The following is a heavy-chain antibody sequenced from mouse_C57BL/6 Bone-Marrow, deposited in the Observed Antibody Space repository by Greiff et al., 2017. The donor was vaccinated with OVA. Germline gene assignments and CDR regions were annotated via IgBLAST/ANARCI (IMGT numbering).Heavy chain of an antibody. D-gene: IGHD1-1*01. CDR2: VFPGSGGS. CDR3: ARDYGSSGGALDY. V-gene: IGHV1-55*01. Sequence: VQLKQPGAELVKPGASVKMSCRASGYTFTNNWITWVRQRPGQGLEWIGDVFPGSGGSNNNEKFKRRATLTVDTSSSTAYMQLSSLTSEDSAVYYCARDYGSSGGALDYWGQGTSVTVSS. J-gene: IGHJ4*01. CDR1: GYTFTNNW.